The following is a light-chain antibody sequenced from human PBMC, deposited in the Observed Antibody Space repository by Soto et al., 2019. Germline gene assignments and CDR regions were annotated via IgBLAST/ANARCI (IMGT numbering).Light chain of an antibody. V-gene: IGKV1-33*01. Sequence: DIQMTQSPSSLSASVGDRVTITCRASQDIYNYLNWYRQKPGKAPKLLIYDASNSETGLPSRFSGSGSGTHFTFSITNLQPEDIGTYYCQQYDELPYTFGQGTRLEIK. CDR2: DAS. CDR3: QQYDELPYT. CDR1: QDIYNY. J-gene: IGKJ5*01.